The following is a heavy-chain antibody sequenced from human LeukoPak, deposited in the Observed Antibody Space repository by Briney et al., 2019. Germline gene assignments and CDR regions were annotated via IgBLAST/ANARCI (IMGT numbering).Heavy chain of an antibody. D-gene: IGHD2-2*01. CDR3: TTGYCRGSSCYGEVDY. J-gene: IGHJ4*02. V-gene: IGHV3-15*01. Sequence: GGSLRLSCAASGFTVSSNYMSWVRRAPGKGLEWVGRIKSNFDGGTTDYAAPVKGRFTISRDSSKDTLYLQVNSLKTEDTAVYYCTTGYCRGSSCYGEVDYWGQGTLVTVSS. CDR1: GFTVSSNY. CDR2: IKSNFDGGTT.